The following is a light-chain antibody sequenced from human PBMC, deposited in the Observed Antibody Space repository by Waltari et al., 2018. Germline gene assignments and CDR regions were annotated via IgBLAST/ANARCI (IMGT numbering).Light chain of an antibody. CDR1: QRITKRY. CDR3: QQYGSSVMYT. CDR2: VAS. J-gene: IGKJ2*01. V-gene: IGKV3-20*01. Sequence: VLTQSPDTLSLSPGERATLSCRASQRITKRYLAWYQQKPGQAPRLLIYVASSRAAGIPDRFSGSGSGTDFTLTISRLEPEDFAVYYCQQYGSSVMYTFGQGTKLEIE.